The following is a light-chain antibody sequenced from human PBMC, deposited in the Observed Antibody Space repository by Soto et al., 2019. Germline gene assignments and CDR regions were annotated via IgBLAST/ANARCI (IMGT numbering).Light chain of an antibody. CDR3: QKYGSSFT. CDR1: KSVSSSY. CDR2: GAY. V-gene: IGKV3-20*01. J-gene: IGKJ3*01. Sequence: EIVLTQSPGTLSLSPGERATLSCRASKSVSSSYLAWYQQKPGQAPKLLIYGAYSRATGIPDRFSGSGYGTAFTLTISRLEPEDCEVYSSQKYGSSFTFGPGTKVDIK.